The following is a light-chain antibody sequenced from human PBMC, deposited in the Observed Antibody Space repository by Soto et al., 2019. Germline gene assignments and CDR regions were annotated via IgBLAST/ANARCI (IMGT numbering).Light chain of an antibody. J-gene: IGKJ3*01. V-gene: IGKV1-12*01. CDR1: QGVGGW. Sequence: IQMTQSPSSVSASVGDRVTMTCRASQGVGGWLAWYQQKPGKVPKLLIYATSSLRSGVPSRFSGSGSGTDFTLSISSLQPEDFATYYCQQTHSLPLSFGPGTKVDIK. CDR3: QQTHSLPLS. CDR2: ATS.